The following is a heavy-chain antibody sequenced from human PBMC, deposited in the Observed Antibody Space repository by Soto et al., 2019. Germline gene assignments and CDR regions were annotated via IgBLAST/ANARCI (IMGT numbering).Heavy chain of an antibody. CDR3: AKARQPDGRWPFDH. CDR2: ILQNGET. D-gene: IGHD2-8*01. Sequence: EVQLLESGGNLVPTGGSLRLSCVASGFTLSTYTMSWVRQAPGKGLEWVSAILQNGETYYADSVRGRFTISRDNSNNIVHLQMDSLRAEDTAVYYCAKARQPDGRWPFDHWGQGTLVTVSS. CDR1: GFTLSTYT. V-gene: IGHV3-23*05. J-gene: IGHJ4*02.